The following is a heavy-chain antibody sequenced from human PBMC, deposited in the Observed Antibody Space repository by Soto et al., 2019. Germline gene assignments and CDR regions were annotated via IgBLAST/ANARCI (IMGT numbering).Heavy chain of an antibody. J-gene: IGHJ6*03. Sequence: GGSLRLSCAASGFTFSSYGMHWVRQAPGKGLEWVAVISYDGSNKYYADSVKGRFTISRDNSKNTLYLQMNSLRAEDTAVYYCAKGAAADLYYYYYYMDVWGKGTTVTVSS. V-gene: IGHV3-30*18. D-gene: IGHD6-13*01. CDR2: ISYDGSNK. CDR1: GFTFSSYG. CDR3: AKGAAADLYYYYYYMDV.